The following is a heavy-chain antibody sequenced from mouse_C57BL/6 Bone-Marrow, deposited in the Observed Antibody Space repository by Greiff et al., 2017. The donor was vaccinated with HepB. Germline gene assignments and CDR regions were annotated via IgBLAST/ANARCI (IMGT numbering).Heavy chain of an antibody. V-gene: IGHV2-2*01. D-gene: IGHD3-2*02. CDR1: GFSLTSYG. Sequence: VQLVESGPGLVQPSQSLSITCTVSGFSLTSYGVHWVRQSPGKGLEWLGVIWSGGSTDYNAAFISRLSISKDNSKSQVFFKMNSLQADDTAIYYCARETAQATDAWFAYWGQGTLVTVSA. CDR2: IWSGGST. J-gene: IGHJ3*01. CDR3: ARETAQATDAWFAY.